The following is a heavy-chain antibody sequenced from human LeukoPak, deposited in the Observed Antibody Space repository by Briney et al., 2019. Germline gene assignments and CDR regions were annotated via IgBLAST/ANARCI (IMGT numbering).Heavy chain of an antibody. D-gene: IGHD2-21*01. CDR1: GVSISGYY. Sequence: SETLSLTCTVSGVSISGYYWSWLRQPAGKGLEWLGRLDSSGSTNYNSSLKSRVTMSIDRSQFSLRLTSVTAADTAIYYCARGTSCGSKCFFDYWGQGSLVTVSS. V-gene: IGHV4-4*07. CDR2: LDSSGST. CDR3: ARGTSCGSKCFFDY. J-gene: IGHJ4*02.